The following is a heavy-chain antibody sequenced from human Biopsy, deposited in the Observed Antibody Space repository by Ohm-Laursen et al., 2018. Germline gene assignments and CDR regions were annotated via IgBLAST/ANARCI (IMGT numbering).Heavy chain of an antibody. D-gene: IGHD4-23*01. Sequence: SLRLSCSASGFSFSGYHMRWIRQAPGRGLEWVSYISGGGTIYYGDSMKGRVTISRDNAKNSLYLQMHSLRAEDTAVYYCARDTRWSPYSMDVWGQGTTVTVS. CDR1: GFSFSGYH. J-gene: IGHJ6*02. V-gene: IGHV3-11*01. CDR3: ARDTRWSPYSMDV. CDR2: ISGGGTI.